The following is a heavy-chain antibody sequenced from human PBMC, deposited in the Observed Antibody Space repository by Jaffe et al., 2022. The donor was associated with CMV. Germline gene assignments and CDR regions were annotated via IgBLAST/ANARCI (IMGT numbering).Heavy chain of an antibody. CDR1: GGTFSSYA. J-gene: IGHJ5*02. D-gene: IGHD3-10*01. V-gene: IGHV1-69*09. CDR2: IIPILGIA. Sequence: QVQLVQSGAEVKKPGSSVKVSCKASGGTFSSYAISWVRQAPGQGLEWMGRIIPILGIANYAQKFQGRVTITADKSTSTAYMELSSLRSEDTAVYYCARGPPMGTSPWFDPWGQGTLVTVSS. CDR3: ARGPPMGTSPWFDP.